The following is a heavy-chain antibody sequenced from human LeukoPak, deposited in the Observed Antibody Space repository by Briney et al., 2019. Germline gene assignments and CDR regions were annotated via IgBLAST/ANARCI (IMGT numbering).Heavy chain of an antibody. CDR3: ARDTLGGIADY. V-gene: IGHV3-53*01. J-gene: IGHJ4*02. D-gene: IGHD2-15*01. CDR1: GFSFSGNY. CDR2: IYGVGGST. Sequence: GGSLRLSCAASGFSFSGNYMSWVRQAPGQGLEWVSAIYGVGGSTFYADSVKGRFTISRDNSRNTLYLHMDSLRAEDTAVYYCARDTLGGIADYWGQGTLVTVSS.